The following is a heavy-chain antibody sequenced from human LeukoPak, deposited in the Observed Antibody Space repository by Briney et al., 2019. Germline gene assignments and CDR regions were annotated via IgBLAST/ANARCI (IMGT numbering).Heavy chain of an antibody. CDR3: ARDYGSSGYYLGMDV. CDR2: INPNSGGT. Sequence: AASVKVSCKASGYTFTSYYMHWVRQAPGQGLEWMGWINPNSGGTNYAQKFQGWVTMTRDTSISTAYMELSRLRSDDTAVYYCARDYGSSGYYLGMDVWGQGTTVTVSS. V-gene: IGHV1-2*04. J-gene: IGHJ6*02. CDR1: GYTFTSYY. D-gene: IGHD3-22*01.